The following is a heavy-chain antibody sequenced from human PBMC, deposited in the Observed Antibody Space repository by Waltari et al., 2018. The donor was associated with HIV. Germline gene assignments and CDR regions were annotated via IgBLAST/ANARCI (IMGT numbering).Heavy chain of an antibody. CDR3: ARGGDGYNYGGMDV. V-gene: IGHV4-59*01. CDR2: IYYSGST. D-gene: IGHD5-12*01. CDR1: GGSISSYY. J-gene: IGHJ6*02. Sequence: QVQLQESGPGLVKPSETLSLTCTVSGGSISSYYWSWIRQPPGKGLEWIGYIYYSGSTNYNPSLKSRVTISVDTSKNQFSLKLSSVTAADTAVYYCARGGDGYNYGGMDVWGQGTTVTVSS.